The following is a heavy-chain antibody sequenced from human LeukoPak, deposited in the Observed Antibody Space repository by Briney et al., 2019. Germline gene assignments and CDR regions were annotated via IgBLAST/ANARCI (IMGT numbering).Heavy chain of an antibody. CDR3: ARGIYRGYYYYFDY. CDR1: GGSFGSYY. D-gene: IGHD3-22*01. J-gene: IGHJ4*02. CDR2: IYYSGST. V-gene: IGHV4-59*01. Sequence: SETLSLTCTASGGSFGSYYWSWIRQPPGKGLEWIGYIYYSGSTNYNPSLKGRVTISVDTSKNQFSLKLTSVTAADTAVYYCARGIYRGYYYYFDYWGQGTLVTVSS.